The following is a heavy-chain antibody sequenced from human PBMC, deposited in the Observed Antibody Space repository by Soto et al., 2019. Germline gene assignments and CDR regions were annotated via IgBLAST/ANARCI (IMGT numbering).Heavy chain of an antibody. CDR3: ARGYDFWSGYPTPGYYYYGMDV. V-gene: IGHV4-59*01. CDR1: GGSISSYY. Sequence: SETLSLTCTVSGGSISSYYWSWIRQPPGKGLEWIGYIYYSGSTNYNPSLKSRVTISVDTSKNQFSLKLSSVTAADTAVYYCARGYDFWSGYPTPGYYYYGMDVWGQGTTVTVS. J-gene: IGHJ6*02. CDR2: IYYSGST. D-gene: IGHD3-3*01.